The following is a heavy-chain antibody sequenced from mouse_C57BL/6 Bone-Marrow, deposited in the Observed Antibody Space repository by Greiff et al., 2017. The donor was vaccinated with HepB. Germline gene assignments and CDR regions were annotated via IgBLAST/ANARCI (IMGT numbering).Heavy chain of an antibody. CDR1: GYTFTSYW. CDR3: ARVGDSNSFAY. V-gene: IGHV1-50*01. CDR2: IDPSDSYT. J-gene: IGHJ3*01. Sequence: VQLQQPGAELVKPGASVKLSCKASGYTFTSYWMQWVKQRPGQGLEWIGEIDPSDSYTNYNQKFKGKATLTVDTSSSTAYMQLSSLTSEDSAVYYCARVGDSNSFAYWGQGTLVTVSA. D-gene: IGHD2-5*01.